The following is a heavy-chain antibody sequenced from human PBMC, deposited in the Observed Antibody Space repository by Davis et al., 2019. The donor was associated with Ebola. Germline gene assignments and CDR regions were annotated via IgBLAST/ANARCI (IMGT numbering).Heavy chain of an antibody. CDR1: GLTFDDFA. CDR3: SRDLCGMDDY. V-gene: IGHV3-74*01. Sequence: GESLKISCVASGLTFDDFAVSWVRQLPGKGLVWVSRTNEDGTITNYADSVRGRFTISRDNAKNTLYLQMNSLRAEDTAIYYCSRDLCGMDDYWGPGTLVTVSS. CDR2: TNEDGTIT. J-gene: IGHJ4*02. D-gene: IGHD2-21*01.